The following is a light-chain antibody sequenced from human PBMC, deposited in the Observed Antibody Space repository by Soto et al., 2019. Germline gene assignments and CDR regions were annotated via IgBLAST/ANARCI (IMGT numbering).Light chain of an antibody. CDR3: QQYGSSPLT. CDR2: GAS. CDR1: QSVSSNY. Sequence: EIVLTQSPGTLSLSPGERATLSCRASQSVSSNYLAWYHQRPGQVPRLLIYGASNRAPGIPDRFSGSGSGTDFPLTISRLEPEDFAVYYCQQYGSSPLTFGQGTKVEIK. J-gene: IGKJ1*01. V-gene: IGKV3-20*01.